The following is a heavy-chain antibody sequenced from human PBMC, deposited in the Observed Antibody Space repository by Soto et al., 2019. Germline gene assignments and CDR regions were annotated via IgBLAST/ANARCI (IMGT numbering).Heavy chain of an antibody. D-gene: IGHD2-21*01. CDR3: PINRADPHLHGLDY. Sequence: SETLPLSIAVSGYSISSSNWWCWIRQAPGEGLEWIGCTYYSGPTDYNPSLNSRVAMSVETSKNQFSLRLKSVTAVHTAVYYCPINRADPHLHGLDYSAQGTLVTVPS. CDR2: TYYSGPT. J-gene: IGHJ4*02. CDR1: GYSISSSNW. V-gene: IGHV4-28*01.